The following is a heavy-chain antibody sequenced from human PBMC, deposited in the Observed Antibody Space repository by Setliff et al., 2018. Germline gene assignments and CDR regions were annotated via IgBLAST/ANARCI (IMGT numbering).Heavy chain of an antibody. CDR2: INWMGNSI. V-gene: IGHV3-20*04. CDR3: ARVWSMVSDSYYFYMDV. Sequence: PGGSLRLSCVVSGFTFDNYDMNWVRQAPGKGLEWVSGINWMGNSIGYADSVKDRFTISRDDAKTSVYLQMNSLRAEDTAVYYCARVWSMVSDSYYFYMDVWGKGTTVTVSS. CDR1: GFTFDNYD. D-gene: IGHD2-8*02. J-gene: IGHJ6*03.